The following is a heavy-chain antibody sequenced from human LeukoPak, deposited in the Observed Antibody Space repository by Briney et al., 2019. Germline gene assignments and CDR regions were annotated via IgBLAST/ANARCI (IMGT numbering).Heavy chain of an antibody. V-gene: IGHV3-23*01. CDR3: ASGVGCSSTSCTWDYYYYYMDV. CDR1: GFTFISYG. D-gene: IGHD2-2*01. Sequence: GGTLRLSCAASGFTFISYGMSWVRQGPGKGLEWVSAMSGSGGSTYYADSVKGRFTISRDNSKNTLYLQMNSLRAEDTAVYYCASGVGCSSTSCTWDYYYYYMDVWGKGTTVTISS. CDR2: MSGSGGST. J-gene: IGHJ6*03.